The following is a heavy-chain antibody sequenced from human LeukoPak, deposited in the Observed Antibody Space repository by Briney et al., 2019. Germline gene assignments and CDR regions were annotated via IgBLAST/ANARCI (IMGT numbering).Heavy chain of an antibody. J-gene: IGHJ4*02. D-gene: IGHD3-10*01. V-gene: IGHV3-11*05. Sequence: GGSLRLSCAASGFTFSDYYMSWIRQAPGKGLEWVSYISSSSSYTNYADSVKGRFTISRDNAKNSLYLQMNSLRAEDTAVYYCARDQWYYYGSGSYHPQDYWGQGTLVTVSS. CDR2: ISSSSSYT. CDR3: ARDQWYYYGSGSYHPQDY. CDR1: GFTFSDYY.